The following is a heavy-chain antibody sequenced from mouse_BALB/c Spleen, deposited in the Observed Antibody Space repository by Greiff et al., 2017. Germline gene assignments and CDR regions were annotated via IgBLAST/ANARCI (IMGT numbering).Heavy chain of an antibody. J-gene: IGHJ4*01. V-gene: IGHV1-7*01. CDR3: ARAGMDY. Sequence: VQLQQSGADLAKPGASVKMSCKASGYTFTSYWMHWVKQRPGQGLEWIGYINPSTGYTEYNQKFKDKATLTSDKSSSTAYMELSSLTSEDSAVYYCARAGMDYWGQGTSVTVSS. CDR2: INPSTGYT. CDR1: GYTFTSYW. D-gene: IGHD3-1*01.